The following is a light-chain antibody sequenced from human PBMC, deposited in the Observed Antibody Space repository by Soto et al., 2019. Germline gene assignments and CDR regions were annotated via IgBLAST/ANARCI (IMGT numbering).Light chain of an antibody. CDR3: QQRSNGPCT. J-gene: IGKJ3*01. CDR1: STINVF. V-gene: IGKV1-39*01. CDR2: GXS. Sequence: DIHMTQSPSSLSASLGDRVTLSXRASSTINVFFNWYQQQPGXAPKXXXDGXSNLQRGGPSRFSGSGSGTDFALTISSLEPENFAAYYCQQRSNGPCTFGPGTKVDIK.